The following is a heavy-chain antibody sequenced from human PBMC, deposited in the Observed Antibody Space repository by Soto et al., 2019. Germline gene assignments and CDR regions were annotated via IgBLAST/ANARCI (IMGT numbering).Heavy chain of an antibody. J-gene: IGHJ6*03. CDR1: GGSFSGYY. CDR3: ARVSCSGGSCYYPDYYYYYMDV. Sequence: SETLSLTCAVYGGSFSGYYWSWIRQPPGKGLEWFGEINHSGSTNYNPSLKSRVTISVDTSKNQFSLKLSSVTAADTAVYYCARVSCSGGSCYYPDYYYYYMDVWGKGTTVTVSS. CDR2: INHSGST. D-gene: IGHD2-15*01. V-gene: IGHV4-34*01.